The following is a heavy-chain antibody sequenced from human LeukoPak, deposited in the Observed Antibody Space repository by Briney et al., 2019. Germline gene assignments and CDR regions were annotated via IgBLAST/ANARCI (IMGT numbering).Heavy chain of an antibody. J-gene: IGHJ6*02. D-gene: IGHD4-11*01. CDR3: ATDYSNFYGMDV. CDR2: IQNSART. V-gene: IGHV4-61*01. CDR1: GGSVNSGSYF. Sequence: SETLSLTCTVSGGSVNSGSYFWSWIRQPPGKGLEWIGYIQNSARTNYNPSLESRVTISVDSSKDQFSLRLSSVTAADTAVYYCATDYSNFYGMDVWGQGTAVTVSS.